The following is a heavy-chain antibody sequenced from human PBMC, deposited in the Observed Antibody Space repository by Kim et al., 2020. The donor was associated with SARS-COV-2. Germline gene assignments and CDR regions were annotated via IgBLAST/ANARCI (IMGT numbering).Heavy chain of an antibody. J-gene: IGHJ4*02. CDR2: IKSKTDGGTT. D-gene: IGHD6-6*01. V-gene: IGHV3-15*01. Sequence: GGSLRLSCAASGFTFSNAWMSWVRQAPGKGLEWVGRIKSKTDGGTTDYAATVKGRFTISRDNSKHTLYLQMNSLKTEDTAVYYCQLXLSEYYFDYWGQGTXVSVSS. CDR3: QLXLSEYYFDY. CDR1: GFTFSNAW.